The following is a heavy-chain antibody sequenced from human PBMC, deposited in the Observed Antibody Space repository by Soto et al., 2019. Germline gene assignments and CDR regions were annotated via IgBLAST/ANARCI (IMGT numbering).Heavy chain of an antibody. CDR1: GFTFSSYW. CDR3: ARDSSSWYAYYYYGMDV. Sequence: EVQLVESGGGLVQPGGSLRLSCAASGFTFSSYWMSWVRQAPGKGLEWVANIKQDGSEKYYVDSVKGRFTISRDNAKNSLYLQMNSLRAEDTAVYYCARDSSSWYAYYYYGMDVWGQGTTVTVSS. CDR2: IKQDGSEK. J-gene: IGHJ6*02. V-gene: IGHV3-7*01. D-gene: IGHD6-13*01.